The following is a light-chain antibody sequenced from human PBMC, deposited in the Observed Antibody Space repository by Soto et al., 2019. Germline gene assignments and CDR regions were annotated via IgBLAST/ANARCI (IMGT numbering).Light chain of an antibody. Sequence: DIVMTQSPGTLSLSPGERATLSCRASQSVGSYLAWYQQKPGQAPRLLIYDASNRATGIPARFSGSGSGTDFTLTISSLEPEDFAVYFCQHRSNWLTFGGGTKVDIK. CDR3: QHRSNWLT. V-gene: IGKV3-11*01. CDR1: QSVGSY. CDR2: DAS. J-gene: IGKJ4*01.